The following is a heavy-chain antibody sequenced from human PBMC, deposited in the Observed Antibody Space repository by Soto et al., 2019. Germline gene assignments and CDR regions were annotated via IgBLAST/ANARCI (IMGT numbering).Heavy chain of an antibody. CDR3: ARLAYYDTKGPYNWFDP. D-gene: IGHD3-22*01. CDR2: IYYSGST. V-gene: IGHV4-39*01. CDR1: GGSISSSSYY. Sequence: PSETLSLTCTVSGGSISSSSYYWGWIRQPPGKGLEWIGSIYYSGSTYYNPSLKSRVTISVDTSKNQFSLKLSSVTAADTAVYYCARLAYYDTKGPYNWFDPWGQGTLVTVSS. J-gene: IGHJ5*02.